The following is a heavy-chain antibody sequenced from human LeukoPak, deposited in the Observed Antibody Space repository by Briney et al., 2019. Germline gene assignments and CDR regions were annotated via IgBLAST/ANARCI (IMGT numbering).Heavy chain of an antibody. CDR3: AREISSWFDP. V-gene: IGHV1-8*01. CDR1: GYAFTSYD. J-gene: IGHJ5*02. CDR2: MNPNSGNT. Sequence: GASVKVSCKASGYAFTSYDINWVRQATGQGLEWMGWMNPNSGNTGYARKFQGRVTMTRNTSISTAYMELSSLRSEDTAVYYCAREISSWFDPWGQGTLVTVSS.